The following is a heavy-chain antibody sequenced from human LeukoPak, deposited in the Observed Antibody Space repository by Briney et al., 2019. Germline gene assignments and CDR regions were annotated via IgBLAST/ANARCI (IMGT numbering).Heavy chain of an antibody. J-gene: IGHJ4*02. CDR1: GGSFSGYY. Sequence: SETLSLTCAVYGGSFSGYYWSWIRQPPGKGLEWIGEINHSGSTNYNPPLKSRVTISVDTSKNQFSLKLSSVTAADTAVYYCARESGGSRGYSYGFDYWGQGTLVTVSS. D-gene: IGHD5-18*01. CDR2: INHSGST. CDR3: ARESGGSRGYSYGFDY. V-gene: IGHV4-34*01.